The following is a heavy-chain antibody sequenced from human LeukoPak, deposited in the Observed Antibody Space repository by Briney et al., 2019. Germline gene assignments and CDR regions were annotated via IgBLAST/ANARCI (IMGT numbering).Heavy chain of an antibody. D-gene: IGHD3-22*01. V-gene: IGHV3-73*01. CDR1: GFTFSGSA. CDR2: IRSKANSYAT. Sequence: GGSLRLSCAASGFTFSGSAMHWVRQASGKGLEWVGRIRSKANSYATAYAASVKGRFTISRDDSKNTAYLQMNSLKTEDTAVYYRTSNIVNCYDSSGYYYHSSHDAFDIWGQGTMVTVSS. CDR3: TSNIVNCYDSSGYYYHSSHDAFDI. J-gene: IGHJ3*02.